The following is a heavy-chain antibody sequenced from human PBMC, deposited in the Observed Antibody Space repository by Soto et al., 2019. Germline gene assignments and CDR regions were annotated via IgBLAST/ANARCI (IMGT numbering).Heavy chain of an antibody. CDR3: WISAVAAALRTYYYGMDV. CDR1: GGTLSGSA. Sequence: QVYLVQSGGEVKKPGSSVKVSCKASGGTLSGSAISWVRQAPGQGLEWMGGINPIIATTNYARKFQGRVTITADSSTSTAYVELSSLRSEDTAVYYCWISAVAAALRTYYYGMDVWGQGTTVIVSS. D-gene: IGHD2-2*01. CDR2: INPIIATT. J-gene: IGHJ6*02. V-gene: IGHV1-69*14.